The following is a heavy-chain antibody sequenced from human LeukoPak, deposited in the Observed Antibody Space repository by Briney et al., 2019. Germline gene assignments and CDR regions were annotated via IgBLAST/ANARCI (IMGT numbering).Heavy chain of an antibody. V-gene: IGHV1-46*01. CDR2: INPSGGST. D-gene: IGHD3-3*01. J-gene: IGHJ4*02. Sequence: ASVKVSCTASGYTFTSYYLHWVRQAPGQGLEWMGIINPSGGSTSYAQKFQGRVTMTRDTSTSTVYMELSSLRSEDTAVYYCARSYYDFWSGYYPQNYFDYWGQGTLVTVSS. CDR1: GYTFTSYY. CDR3: ARSYYDFWSGYYPQNYFDY.